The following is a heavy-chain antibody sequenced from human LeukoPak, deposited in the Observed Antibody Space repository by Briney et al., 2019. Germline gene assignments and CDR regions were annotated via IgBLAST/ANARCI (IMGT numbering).Heavy chain of an antibody. CDR2: INPNSGGT. J-gene: IGHJ4*02. Sequence: ASVKVSCKASGYTFTGYYMHWVRQAPGQGLDWMGWINPNSGGTNYAQKFQGRVTMTRDTSISTAYMELSRLRSDDTAVYYCAREALSSTSLRYWGQGTLVTVSS. CDR1: GYTFTGYY. D-gene: IGHD2-2*01. CDR3: AREALSSTSLRY. V-gene: IGHV1-2*02.